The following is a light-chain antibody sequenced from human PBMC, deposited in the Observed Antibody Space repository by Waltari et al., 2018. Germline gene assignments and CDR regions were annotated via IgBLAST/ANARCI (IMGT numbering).Light chain of an antibody. CDR1: QSVSRA. CDR2: GAS. Sequence: EIVLTQSPGTLSLSLGERATLSCSASQSVSRALTWYQQKPGQAPRLLIYGASTRAPGIPDRFSGSGSGTDFSLTISRLEPDDFAVYYCQHYLRLPVTFGQGTTVEV. V-gene: IGKV3-20*01. CDR3: QHYLRLPVT. J-gene: IGKJ1*01.